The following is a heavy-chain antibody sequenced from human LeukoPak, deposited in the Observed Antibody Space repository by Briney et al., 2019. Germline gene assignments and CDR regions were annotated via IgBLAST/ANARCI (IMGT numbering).Heavy chain of an antibody. Sequence: GGALRLSCADSGFTFCNYCMSCVCETPGKGLEWVANIKQEGTEKYYMDTVKSGFTISTDNATGSLYLQIHRVRAEDTPLYNRVRGWEGAFDYWGQGTLVTVSS. CDR1: GFTFCNYC. CDR3: VRGWEGAFDY. J-gene: IGHJ4*02. CDR2: IKQEGTEK. D-gene: IGHD1-26*01. V-gene: IGHV3-7*01.